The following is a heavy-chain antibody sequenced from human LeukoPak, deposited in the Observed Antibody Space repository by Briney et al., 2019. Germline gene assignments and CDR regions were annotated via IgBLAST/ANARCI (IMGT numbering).Heavy chain of an antibody. D-gene: IGHD3-3*01. J-gene: IGHJ4*02. CDR2: IYYSGST. V-gene: IGHV4-39*01. CDR3: ARLPGITIFGVVEMLDY. CDR1: GGSISSSSYY. Sequence: SETLSLTCTVSGGSISSSSYYWGWIRQPPGKGLEWIGSIYYSGSTYYNPSLKSRVTISVDTSKNQFSLKLSSVTAADTAVYYCARLPGITIFGVVEMLDYWGQGTLVTVSS.